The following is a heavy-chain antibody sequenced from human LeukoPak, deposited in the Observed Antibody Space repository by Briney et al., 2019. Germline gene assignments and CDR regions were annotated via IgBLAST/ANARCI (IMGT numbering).Heavy chain of an antibody. V-gene: IGHV3-48*03. D-gene: IGHD6-13*01. J-gene: IGHJ6*02. CDR3: ARDHPSSWYVGYYYYGMDV. CDR1: GFTFSSYE. CDR2: ISSSGSTI. Sequence: PGGSLRLSCAASGFTFSSYEMNWVRQAPGKGLEWVSYISSSGSTIYYADSVKGRFTISRDNAKNSLYLQMNSLRAEDTAVYCCARDHPSSWYVGYYYYGMDVWGQGTTVTVSS.